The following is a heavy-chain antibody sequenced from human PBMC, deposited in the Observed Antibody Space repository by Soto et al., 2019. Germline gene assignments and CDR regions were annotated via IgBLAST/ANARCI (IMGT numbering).Heavy chain of an antibody. V-gene: IGHV1-3*01. CDR3: AKDYYDSSGYYPPALLFDY. CDR1: GYTFTSYA. Sequence: QVQLVQSGAEVKKPGASVKVSCKASGYTFTSYAMHWERQAPGQRLEWMGWINAGNGNTKYSQKFQGRVTITRDTSASTAYMELSSLRSEDTAVYYCAKDYYDSSGYYPPALLFDYWGQGTLVTVSS. J-gene: IGHJ4*02. D-gene: IGHD3-22*01. CDR2: INAGNGNT.